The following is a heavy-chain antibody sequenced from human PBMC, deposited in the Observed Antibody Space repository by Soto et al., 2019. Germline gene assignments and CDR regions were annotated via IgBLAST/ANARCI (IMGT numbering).Heavy chain of an antibody. D-gene: IGHD6-19*01. CDR1: GFTFSDYY. Sequence: QVQLVESGGGLVKPGGSLRLSCAASGFTFSDYYMSWIRQAPGKGLEWVSYISSSGSTIYYSDTVKGRFTIARDNAKNSLYLKMNSLRAEDTDVYYCARRRIAVDEYFQHWGQGTLVTVSS. J-gene: IGHJ1*01. V-gene: IGHV3-11*01. CDR3: ARRRIAVDEYFQH. CDR2: ISSSGSTI.